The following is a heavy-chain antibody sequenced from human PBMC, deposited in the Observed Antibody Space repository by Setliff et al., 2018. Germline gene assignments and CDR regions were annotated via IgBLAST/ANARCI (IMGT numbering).Heavy chain of an antibody. Sequence: SETLSLTCAVSGGSISSHFWGWIRQPPGKGLEWIGEINHSGSTNYNPSLKSRVTISVDTSKNQFSLKLSSVTAADTALYYCTVYNTGSSKDHYWGQGTPVTVSS. CDR3: TVYNTGSSKDHY. V-gene: IGHV4-34*01. CDR1: GGSISSHF. D-gene: IGHD2-8*02. J-gene: IGHJ4*02. CDR2: INHSGST.